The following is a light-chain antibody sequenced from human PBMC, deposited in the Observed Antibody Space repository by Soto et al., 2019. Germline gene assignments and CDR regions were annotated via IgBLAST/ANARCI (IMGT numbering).Light chain of an antibody. CDR2: DVS. Sequence: ALTQPASVSGSPGQSITISCTGTSSDVGGYNYVSWYQQHSGKAPKLMIYDVSNRPSGISNRFSGSKSGNTASLTISGLQAEDEADYYCSSYTSSSTLVFGGGTKLTVL. CDR1: SSDVGGYNY. J-gene: IGLJ2*01. CDR3: SSYTSSSTLV. V-gene: IGLV2-14*01.